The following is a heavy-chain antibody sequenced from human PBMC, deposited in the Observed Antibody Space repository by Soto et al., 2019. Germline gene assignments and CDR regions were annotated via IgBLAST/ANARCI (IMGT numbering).Heavy chain of an antibody. D-gene: IGHD6-19*01. CDR3: AKLGAISDVAVAHTDFDY. J-gene: IGHJ4*02. V-gene: IGHV3-23*01. Sequence: GGSLRLSCAASGFTFSSYAMSWVRQAPGKGLEWVSAISGSGGSTYYADSVKGRFTISRDNSKNTLYLQMNSLRAEDTAVYYCAKLGAISDVAVAHTDFDYWGQGTLVTVSS. CDR2: ISGSGGST. CDR1: GFTFSSYA.